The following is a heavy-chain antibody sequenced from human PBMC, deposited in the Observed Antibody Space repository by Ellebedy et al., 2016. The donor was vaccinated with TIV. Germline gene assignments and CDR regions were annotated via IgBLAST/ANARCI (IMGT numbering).Heavy chain of an antibody. V-gene: IGHV3-21*01. CDR2: ISSSSSYI. Sequence: GGSLRLXCAASGFTFSSYSMNWVRQAPGKGLEWVSSISSSSSYIYYADSVKGRFTISRDNAKNSLYLQMNSLRAEDTAVYYCAKEVDYYYYGMDVWGQGTTVTVSS. CDR1: GFTFSSYS. J-gene: IGHJ6*02. CDR3: AKEVDYYYYGMDV.